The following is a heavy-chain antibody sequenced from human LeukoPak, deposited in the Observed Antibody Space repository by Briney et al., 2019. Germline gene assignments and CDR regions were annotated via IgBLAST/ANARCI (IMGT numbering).Heavy chain of an antibody. CDR1: GYTFTGYY. CDR3: ATRSSGCYKGDAFDI. Sequence: ASVKVSCKASGYTFTGYYMHWGRQAPGQGLGWMGWINPNSGGTNYAQKFQGRVTMTRDTSISTAYMELSRLRSDDTAVYYCATRSSGCYKGDAFDIWGQGTMVTVSS. D-gene: IGHD3-22*01. V-gene: IGHV1-2*02. CDR2: INPNSGGT. J-gene: IGHJ3*02.